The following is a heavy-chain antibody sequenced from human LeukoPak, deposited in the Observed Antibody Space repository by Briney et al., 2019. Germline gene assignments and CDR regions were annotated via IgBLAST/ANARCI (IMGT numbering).Heavy chain of an antibody. CDR3: ARDSIAAAKPYYYYGMDV. V-gene: IGHV4-34*01. J-gene: IGHJ6*04. D-gene: IGHD6-13*01. CDR1: GGSFSGYY. CDR2: INHSGST. Sequence: SETLSLTCAVYGGSFSGYYWRWIRQPPGKGLEWIGEINHSGSTNYNPSLKSRVTISVDTSKNQFSLKLSSVTAADTAVYYCARDSIAAAKPYYYYGMDVGGKGTTVTVSS.